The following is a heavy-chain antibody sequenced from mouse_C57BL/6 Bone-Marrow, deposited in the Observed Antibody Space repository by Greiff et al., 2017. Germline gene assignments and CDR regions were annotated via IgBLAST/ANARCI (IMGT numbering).Heavy chain of an antibody. CDR3: ARDGYYSWYFDV. CDR2: IYPRSGTT. D-gene: IGHD2-3*01. V-gene: IGHV1-81*01. J-gene: IGHJ1*03. Sequence: VQLQQSGAALARPGASVKLSCKASGYTFTSYGISWVKQRTGQGLEWIGEIYPRSGTTYYNEKFKGKATLTADKSSSTAYMELRSLTSEDAAVYSCARDGYYSWYFDVWGTGTTVTVSS. CDR1: GYTFTSYG.